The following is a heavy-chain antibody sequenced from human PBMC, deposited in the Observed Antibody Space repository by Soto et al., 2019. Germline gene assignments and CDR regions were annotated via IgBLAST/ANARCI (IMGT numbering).Heavy chain of an antibody. CDR2: IYSGGST. J-gene: IGHJ4*02. CDR1: GFTVSSNY. D-gene: IGHD3-22*01. Sequence: GGSLRLSCAASGFTVSSNYMSWVRQAPGKGLEWVSVIYSGGSTYYADSVKGRFTISRGNSKNTLFLQMNSLRAEDTAVYYCARAVIEGYYDSSPYYFDYWGQGTLVTVSS. CDR3: ARAVIEGYYDSSPYYFDY. V-gene: IGHV3-53*01.